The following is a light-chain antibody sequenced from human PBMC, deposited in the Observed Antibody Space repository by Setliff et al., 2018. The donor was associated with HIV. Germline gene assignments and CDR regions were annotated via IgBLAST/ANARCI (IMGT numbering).Light chain of an antibody. J-gene: IGLJ1*01. V-gene: IGLV2-8*01. CDR2: EVS. CDR1: SSDVGGYNF. CDR3: SSYAGSNNYV. Sequence: QSALAQPPSVSGSPGQSVTFSCTGSSSDVGGYNFVSWYQQHPGKAPKLMIYEVSKRPSGVPDRFSGSKSGNTASLTVSGLQAEDEADYYCSSYAGSNNYVFGTGTKVTVL.